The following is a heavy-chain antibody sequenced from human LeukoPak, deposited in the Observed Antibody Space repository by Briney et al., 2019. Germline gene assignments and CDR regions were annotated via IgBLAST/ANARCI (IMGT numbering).Heavy chain of an antibody. J-gene: IGHJ4*02. CDR2: INPNSGGT. Sequence: ASVKVSCKASGYTFTGYYMHWVRQAPGQGLEWMGWINPNSGGTNYAQKFQGRVTMTRDTSISTAYMELSRLRSDDTAVYYCARDFTFGGVIVTSPFGYWGQGTLVTVSS. CDR3: ARDFTFGGVIVTSPFGY. V-gene: IGHV1-2*02. D-gene: IGHD3-16*02. CDR1: GYTFTGYY.